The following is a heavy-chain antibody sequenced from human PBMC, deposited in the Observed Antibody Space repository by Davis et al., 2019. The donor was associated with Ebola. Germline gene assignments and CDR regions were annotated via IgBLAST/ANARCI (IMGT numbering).Heavy chain of an antibody. CDR3: ARDFDRVRT. D-gene: IGHD3-22*01. CDR1: GFSFSNYW. Sequence: GESLKISCAAPGFSFSNYWIHWVRQAPGKGPVWVSRISPDGSATGYADSVKGRFTISRDNAKNTLYLQMNSLGAEDTSVYYCARDFDRVRTWVQGTLVTVSS. CDR2: ISPDGSAT. J-gene: IGHJ4*02. V-gene: IGHV3-74*01.